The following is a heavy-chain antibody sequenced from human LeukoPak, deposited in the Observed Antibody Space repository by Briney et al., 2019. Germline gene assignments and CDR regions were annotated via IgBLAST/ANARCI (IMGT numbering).Heavy chain of an antibody. Sequence: PSETLSLTCTVCGASISTYYWSWIRQPPEARLEWMGYISNSGNTNYNPSRKSRVTISVDTSKNQLSLRLSSVTAADTAMYHCVKLQPNTGEWAFDIWGQGTMVSVSS. V-gene: IGHV4-59*01. CDR1: GASISTYY. CDR2: ISNSGNT. D-gene: IGHD1-1*01. CDR3: VKLQPNTGEWAFDI. J-gene: IGHJ3*02.